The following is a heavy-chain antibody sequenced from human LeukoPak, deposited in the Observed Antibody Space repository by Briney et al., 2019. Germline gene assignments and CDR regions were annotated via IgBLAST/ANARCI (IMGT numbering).Heavy chain of an antibody. V-gene: IGHV3-21*01. J-gene: IGHJ6*03. D-gene: IGHD1-26*01. CDR3: ARLVGGWSGSYTSSYYYYYMDV. CDR1: GFTFSSYS. Sequence: GGSLRLSCAASGFTFSSYSMNWVRQAPGKGLEWVSSISSSSSYIYHADSVKGRFTISRDNAKNSLYLQMNSLRAEDTAVYYCARLVGGWSGSYTSSYYYYYMDVWGKGTTVTVSS. CDR2: ISSSSSYI.